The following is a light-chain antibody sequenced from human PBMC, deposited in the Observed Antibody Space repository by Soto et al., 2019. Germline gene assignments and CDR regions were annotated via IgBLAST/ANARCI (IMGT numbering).Light chain of an antibody. Sequence: QSVLTQPTSVSGAPGQRVTISCTGSSSNIGAGYEVHWYQQLPGTAPTLLIHGNINRPSGVPDRFSGSKSDTSASLAITGLQAEDEADYYCQSFDSSLSGVVFGGGTKLTVL. CDR3: QSFDSSLSGVV. CDR2: GNI. CDR1: SSNIGAGYE. V-gene: IGLV1-40*01. J-gene: IGLJ2*01.